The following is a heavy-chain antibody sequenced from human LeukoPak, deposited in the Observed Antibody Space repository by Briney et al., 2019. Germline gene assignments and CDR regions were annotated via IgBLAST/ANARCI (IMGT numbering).Heavy chain of an antibody. V-gene: IGHV1-2*02. J-gene: IGHJ3*02. Sequence: ASVKVSCKASGYTFTGYYMHWVRQATGQGLEWMGWINPNSGGTNYAQKFQGRVTMTRDTSISTAYMELSRLRSDDTAVYYCARDSKQWLVLRVPRAFDIWGQGTMVTVSS. CDR1: GYTFTGYY. D-gene: IGHD6-19*01. CDR3: ARDSKQWLVLRVPRAFDI. CDR2: INPNSGGT.